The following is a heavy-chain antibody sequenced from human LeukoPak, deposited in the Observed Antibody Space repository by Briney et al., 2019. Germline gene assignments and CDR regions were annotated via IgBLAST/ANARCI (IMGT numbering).Heavy chain of an antibody. J-gene: IGHJ4*02. V-gene: IGHV3-11*04. CDR3: ARGRTYYDILTGIFDY. CDR1: GFPFSNAW. Sequence: GGSLRLSCAASGFPFSNAWMSWVRQAPGKGLEWVSYISSSGSTIYYADSVKGRFTISRDNAKNSLYLQMNSLRAEDTAVYYCARGRTYYDILTGIFDYWGQGTLVTVSS. CDR2: ISSSGSTI. D-gene: IGHD3-9*01.